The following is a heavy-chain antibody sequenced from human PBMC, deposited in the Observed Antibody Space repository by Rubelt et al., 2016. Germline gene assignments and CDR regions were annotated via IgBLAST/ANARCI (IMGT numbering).Heavy chain of an antibody. D-gene: IGHD6-13*01. Sequence: VRLQESGPGLVKPSETLSLTCTVSGYSISSGFYWGWIRQSPGKGLEWIGAISYSGNTYYQPSLKSRPTKSIETSNNRFSLRLSSVTAAETAVYFCAGAGSSSPQGGDWGQGILVTVSS. V-gene: IGHV4-38-2*02. CDR3: AGAGSSSPQGGD. J-gene: IGHJ4*02. CDR2: ISYSGNT. CDR1: GYSISSGFY.